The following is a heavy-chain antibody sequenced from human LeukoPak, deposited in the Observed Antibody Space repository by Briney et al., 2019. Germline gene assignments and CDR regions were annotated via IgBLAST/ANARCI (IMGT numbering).Heavy chain of an antibody. Sequence: ASETLSLTCTVSGGSISSGGYYWSWIRQHPGKGLEWIGYIYYSGSTYYNPSLKSRVTISVDTSKNQFSLKLSSVTAADTAVYYCASGGATTFFDYWGQGTLVTVSS. J-gene: IGHJ4*02. CDR1: GGSISSGGYY. CDR3: ASGGATTFFDY. V-gene: IGHV4-31*03. CDR2: IYYSGST. D-gene: IGHD5-24*01.